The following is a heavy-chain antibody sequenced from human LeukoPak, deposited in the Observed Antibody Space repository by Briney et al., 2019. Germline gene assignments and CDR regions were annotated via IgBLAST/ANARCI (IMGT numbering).Heavy chain of an antibody. CDR2: LKQDGYEK. J-gene: IGHJ4*02. V-gene: IGHV3-7*01. D-gene: IGHD1-26*01. CDR3: ARDKIVGPTTLDY. CDR1: GFTSSGYW. Sequence: GGSLRLSCAASGFTSSGYWMSWVRQTPEKGLEWVANLKQDGYEKYYVDSVKGRFTISRDNAKNSLYLQMNSLRADDTAIYYCARDKIVGPTTLDYWGQGTLVTVSS.